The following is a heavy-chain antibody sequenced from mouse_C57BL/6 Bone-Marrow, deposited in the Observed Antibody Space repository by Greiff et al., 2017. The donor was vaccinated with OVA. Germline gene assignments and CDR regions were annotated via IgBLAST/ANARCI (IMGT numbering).Heavy chain of an antibody. CDR3: ARRDYYGSVFDY. CDR2: ISNLAYSI. V-gene: IGHV5-15*01. D-gene: IGHD1-1*01. CDR1: GFTFSDYG. Sequence: EVQGVESGGGLVQPGGSLKLSCAASGFTFSDYGMAWVRQAPRKGPEWVAFISNLAYSIYYADTVTGRFTISRENAKNTLYLQMSSLKSEDTAMYYCARRDYYGSVFDYWGQGTTLTVSS. J-gene: IGHJ2*01.